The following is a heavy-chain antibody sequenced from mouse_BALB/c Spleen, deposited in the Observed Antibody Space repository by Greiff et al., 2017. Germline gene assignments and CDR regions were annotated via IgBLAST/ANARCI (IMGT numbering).Heavy chain of an antibody. D-gene: IGHD1-2*01. Sequence: QVQLQQSGPDLVAPSQSLSITCTVSGFSLTSYGVHWVRQPPGKGLEWLVVIWSDGSTTYNSALKSRLSISKDNSKSQVFLKMNSLQTDDTAMYYCASSITTATGAMDYWGQGTSVTVSS. J-gene: IGHJ4*01. CDR1: GFSLTSYG. V-gene: IGHV2-6-2*01. CDR3: ASSITTATGAMDY. CDR2: IWSDGST.